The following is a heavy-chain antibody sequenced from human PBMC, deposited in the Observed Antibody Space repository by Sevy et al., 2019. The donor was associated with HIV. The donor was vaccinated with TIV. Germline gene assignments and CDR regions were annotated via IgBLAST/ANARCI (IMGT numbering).Heavy chain of an antibody. CDR2: ISSSSSYI. CDR3: ARDSHYYYDSSGYSPDAFDI. D-gene: IGHD3-22*01. J-gene: IGHJ3*02. V-gene: IGHV3-21*01. Sequence: GGSLRLSCAASGFTFSSYSMNWVRQAPGKGLEWVSSISSSSSYIYYADSVKGRFTISRDNAKNSLYLQMNSLRAEDTVVYYCARDSHYYYDSSGYSPDAFDIWGQGTMVTVSS. CDR1: GFTFSSYS.